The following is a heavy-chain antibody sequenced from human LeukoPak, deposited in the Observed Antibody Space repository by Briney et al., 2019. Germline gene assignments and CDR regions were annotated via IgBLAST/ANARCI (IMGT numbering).Heavy chain of an antibody. CDR1: GFTFSSYG. D-gene: IGHD3-10*01. Sequence: PGGSLRLSCAASGFTFSSYGMHWVRQAPGKGLEWVAVIWYDGSNKYYADSVKGRFTISRDNSKNTLYLQMNSLRAEDTAVYYCARTSMVRGVIRYFDYWGQGTLVTVSS. CDR2: IWYDGSNK. V-gene: IGHV3-33*01. J-gene: IGHJ4*02. CDR3: ARTSMVRGVIRYFDY.